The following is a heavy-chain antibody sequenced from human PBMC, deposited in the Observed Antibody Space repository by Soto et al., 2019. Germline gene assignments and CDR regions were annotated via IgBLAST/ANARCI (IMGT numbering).Heavy chain of an antibody. CDR1: GGSISSSSYY. V-gene: IGHV4-39*01. D-gene: IGHD3-16*02. CDR2: IYYIGST. Sequence: SETLSLTCTVSGGSISSSSYYWGWIRQPPGKGLEWIGSIYYIGSTYYNPSLKSRVTISVDTSNNQFSLNLNSVTASDTAVYYCAGRNSLASVSLNFRELSNYKWIDPWGPGTLVTVSS. J-gene: IGHJ5*02. CDR3: AGRNSLASVSLNFRELSNYKWIDP.